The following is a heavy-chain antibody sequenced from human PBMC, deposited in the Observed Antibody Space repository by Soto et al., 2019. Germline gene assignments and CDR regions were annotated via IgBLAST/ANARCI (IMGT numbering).Heavy chain of an antibody. CDR1: GGSISSYY. V-gene: IGHV4-34*01. D-gene: IGHD6-13*01. CDR3: ARGRPDSSWYYYNMPLYYFDY. Sequence: SETLSLTCTVSGGSISSYYWSWIRQPPGKGLEWIGEINHSGSTNYNPSLKSRVTISVDTSKNQFSLKLSSVTAADTAVYYCARGRPDSSWYYYNMPLYYFDYWGQGTLVTVSS. CDR2: INHSGST. J-gene: IGHJ4*02.